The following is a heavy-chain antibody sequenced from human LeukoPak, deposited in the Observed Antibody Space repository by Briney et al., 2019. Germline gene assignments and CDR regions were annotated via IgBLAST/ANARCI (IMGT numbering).Heavy chain of an antibody. CDR1: GFTFSSYS. V-gene: IGHV3-23*01. D-gene: IGHD3-16*02. Sequence: GGSLRLSCAASGFTFSSYSMSWVRQAPGKGLEWVSAISGSGGSTYYADSVKGRFTISRDNSKNTLYLQMNSLRAEDTAVYYCAKECYDYVWGSYRPRGCFDYWGQGTLVTVSS. J-gene: IGHJ4*02. CDR2: ISGSGGST. CDR3: AKECYDYVWGSYRPRGCFDY.